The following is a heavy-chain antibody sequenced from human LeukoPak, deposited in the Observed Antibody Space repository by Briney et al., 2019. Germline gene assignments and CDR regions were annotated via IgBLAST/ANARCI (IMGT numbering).Heavy chain of an antibody. CDR1: GYTFTGYY. J-gene: IGHJ3*02. CDR2: INPHSGGT. CDR3: ARGGSGWFDAFDI. V-gene: IGHV1-2*02. D-gene: IGHD6-19*01. Sequence: GASVEVSCKASGYTFTGYYIHWVRQAPGQGLERMGWINPHSGGTNYAQKFQGRVTMTRDTSISTAYMELSRLRSDDTAVYYCARGGSGWFDAFDIWGQGTMVTVSS.